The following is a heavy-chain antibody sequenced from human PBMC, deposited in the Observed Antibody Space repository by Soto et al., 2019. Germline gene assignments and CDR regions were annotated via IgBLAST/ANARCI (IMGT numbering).Heavy chain of an antibody. D-gene: IGHD2-2*01. J-gene: IGHJ4*02. CDR1: GGTYSSYA. Sequence: SVKVSCKASGGTYSSYAISWVRQAPCQGLEWMGGIIPIFGTANYAQKFQGRVTTTADESTSTAYMALSSLRSEDTAVYCCARDEPGVVVSAGLYTPVYWGQGTLVTVSS. CDR3: ARDEPGVVVSAGLYTPVY. CDR2: IIPIFGTA. V-gene: IGHV1-69*13.